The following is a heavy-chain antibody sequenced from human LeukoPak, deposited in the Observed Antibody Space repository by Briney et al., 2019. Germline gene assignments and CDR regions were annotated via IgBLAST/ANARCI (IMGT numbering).Heavy chain of an antibody. CDR3: ARAPYGDPSPYYSYFHMDV. Sequence: ASVKVSCKASGGTFSTYAISWVRQAPGQGLEWMGGIIPIFGTANYAQKFQGRVTITADDSMTTVYMELSSLKSEDTAAYYCARAPYGDPSPYYSYFHMDVWGKGTTVTISS. J-gene: IGHJ6*03. CDR1: GGTFSTYA. CDR2: IIPIFGTA. V-gene: IGHV1-69*13. D-gene: IGHD4-17*01.